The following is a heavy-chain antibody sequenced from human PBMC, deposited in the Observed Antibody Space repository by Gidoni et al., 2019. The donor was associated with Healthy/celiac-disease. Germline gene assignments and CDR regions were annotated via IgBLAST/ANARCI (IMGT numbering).Heavy chain of an antibody. Sequence: EVQLVQSGAEVKKPGESLKISCKGSGSSFTSYWIGWVRQMPGKGLEWMGILYPCDSDTKYSPACQGQVTITADESLSNAYLQWSSLKASDNAMYYCARPGGDYYDSRGLVDYWGQGTLVTVSS. CDR2: LYPCDSDT. D-gene: IGHD3-22*01. CDR1: GSSFTSYW. J-gene: IGHJ4*02. V-gene: IGHV5-51*03. CDR3: ARPGGDYYDSRGLVDY.